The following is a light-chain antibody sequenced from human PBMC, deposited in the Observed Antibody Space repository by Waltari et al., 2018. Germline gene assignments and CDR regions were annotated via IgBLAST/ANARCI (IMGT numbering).Light chain of an antibody. CDR3: QQSYSAPFT. CDR2: DAS. Sequence: DIQMTQSPSSLSASVGDRVTITCRASRGIDAFLNWYQQQPGKAPKLLIYDASTLQRGVPPRFSGTRIGTDFSLTISDLQPEDFATYCCQQSYSAPFTFSRGTRLE. J-gene: IGKJ5*01. V-gene: IGKV1-39*01. CDR1: RGIDAF.